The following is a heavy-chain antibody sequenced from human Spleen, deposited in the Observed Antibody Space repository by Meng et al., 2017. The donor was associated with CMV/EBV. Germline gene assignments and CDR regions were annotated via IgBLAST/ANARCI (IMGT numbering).Heavy chain of an antibody. CDR1: AFTFSDHN. Sequence: SAFTFSDHNMSWIRQAQGKGLEWVSHSSISGSVRYTADSVKGRFTVSRDNTKNSLYLHMNTLRAEDTAVYYCARDPGLELRDAFDLWGQGTLVTVSS. J-gene: IGHJ3*01. CDR3: ARDPGLELRDAFDL. D-gene: IGHD1-7*01. CDR2: SSISGSVR. V-gene: IGHV3-11*01.